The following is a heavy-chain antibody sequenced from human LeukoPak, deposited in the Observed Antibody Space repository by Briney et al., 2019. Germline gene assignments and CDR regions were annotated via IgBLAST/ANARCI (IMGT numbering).Heavy chain of an antibody. Sequence: GGSLRLSCAASGFTFSSYAMSWVRQAPGKGLEWVPAISGSGGSTYYADSVKGRFTISRDNSKNTLYLQMNSLRAEDTAVYYCAKGDSSGWLYYFDYWGQGTLVTVSS. J-gene: IGHJ4*02. CDR1: GFTFSSYA. D-gene: IGHD6-19*01. V-gene: IGHV3-23*01. CDR3: AKGDSSGWLYYFDY. CDR2: ISGSGGST.